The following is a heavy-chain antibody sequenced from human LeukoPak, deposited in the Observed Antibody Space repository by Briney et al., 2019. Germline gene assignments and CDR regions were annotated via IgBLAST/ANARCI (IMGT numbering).Heavy chain of an antibody. CDR2: IRYDGSNK. CDR1: GFTFSSYG. V-gene: IGHV3-30*02. Sequence: PGGSLRLSRAASGFTFSSYGMHWVRQAPGKGLERVAFIRYDGSNKYYADSVKGRFTISRDNSKNMLYLQMNSLRAEDTAVYYCAKDLATTAPGGYFDYWGQGTLVTVSS. J-gene: IGHJ4*02. D-gene: IGHD4-11*01. CDR3: AKDLATTAPGGYFDY.